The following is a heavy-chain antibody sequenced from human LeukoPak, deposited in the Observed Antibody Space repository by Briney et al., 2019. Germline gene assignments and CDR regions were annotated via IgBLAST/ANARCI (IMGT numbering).Heavy chain of an antibody. D-gene: IGHD3-10*01. CDR1: GGSITSSSYY. CDR3: ARTGSLWFGEN. CDR2: IYYSGST. Sequence: SETLSLTCTVSGGSITSSSYYWGWIRQPPGKGLEWIGSIYYSGSTYYNPSLKSRVTISVDTSKNQFSLKLSSVTAADTAVYYCARTGSLWFGENWGQGTLVTVSS. V-gene: IGHV4-39*01. J-gene: IGHJ4*02.